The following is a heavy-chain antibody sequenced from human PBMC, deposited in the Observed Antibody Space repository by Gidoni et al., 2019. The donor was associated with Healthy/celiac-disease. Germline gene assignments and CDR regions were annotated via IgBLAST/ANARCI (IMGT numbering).Heavy chain of an antibody. CDR3: ARDKSSSWFDP. CDR2: IWYDGSNK. Sequence: QVQLVESGGGVVQPGRSLRLSCAASGFTFSSYGMPWVRQAPGKGLEWVAVIWYDGSNKYYADSVKGRFTISRDNSKNTLYLQMNSLRAEDTAVYYCARDKSSSWFDPWGQGTLVTVSS. CDR1: GFTFSSYG. V-gene: IGHV3-33*01. J-gene: IGHJ5*02.